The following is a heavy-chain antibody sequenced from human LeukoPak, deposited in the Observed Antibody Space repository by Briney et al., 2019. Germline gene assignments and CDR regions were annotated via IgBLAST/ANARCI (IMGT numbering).Heavy chain of an antibody. J-gene: IGHJ4*02. CDR3: ARDGGEWLRLGDY. Sequence: GWISAYNGNTNYAQKLQGRVTMTTDTSTSTAYMELRSLRSDDTAVYYCARDGGEWLRLGDYWGQGTLVTVSS. D-gene: IGHD5-12*01. V-gene: IGHV1-18*01. CDR2: ISAYNGNT.